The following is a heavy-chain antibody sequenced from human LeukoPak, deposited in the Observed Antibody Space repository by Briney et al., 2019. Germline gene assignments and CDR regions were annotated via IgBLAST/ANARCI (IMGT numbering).Heavy chain of an antibody. CDR1: GGSISSYY. CDR2: IYTSGST. CDR3: ARQMTTENWFDP. Sequence: SETLSLTCTVSGGSISSYYWSWIRQPAGKGMEWIGRIYTSGSTNYNPSLKSRVTMSVDTSKNQFSLKLSSVTAADTAVYYCARQMTTENWFDPWGQGTLVTVSS. D-gene: IGHD4-17*01. J-gene: IGHJ5*02. V-gene: IGHV4-4*07.